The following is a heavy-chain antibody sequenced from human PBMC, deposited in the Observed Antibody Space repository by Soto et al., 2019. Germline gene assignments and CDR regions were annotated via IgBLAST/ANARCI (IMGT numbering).Heavy chain of an antibody. CDR2: IYYSGST. J-gene: IGHJ4*02. CDR1: GGSISSSSYY. Sequence: SETLSLTCTVSGGSISSSSYYWGWIRQPPGKGLEWIGSIYYSGSTYYNPSLKSRVTISVDTSENQFSLKLSSVTAADTAVYYCARLQTGIAAAGTEFTTYYFDYWGQGTLVTV. CDR3: ARLQTGIAAAGTEFTTYYFDY. V-gene: IGHV4-39*01. D-gene: IGHD6-13*01.